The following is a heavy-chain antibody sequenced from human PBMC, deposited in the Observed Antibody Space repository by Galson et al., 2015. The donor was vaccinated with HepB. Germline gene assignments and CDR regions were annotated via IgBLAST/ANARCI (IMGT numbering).Heavy chain of an antibody. D-gene: IGHD3-3*01. CDR2: ISYDGSNK. CDR3: AKENWSGYPHWTLDY. Sequence: SLRLSCAASGFTFSSYGMHWVRQAPGKGLEWVAVISYDGSNKYYADSVKGRFTISRDNSKNTLYLQMNSLRAEDTAVYYCAKENWSGYPHWTLDYWGQGTLVTVSS. V-gene: IGHV3-30*18. J-gene: IGHJ4*02. CDR1: GFTFSSYG.